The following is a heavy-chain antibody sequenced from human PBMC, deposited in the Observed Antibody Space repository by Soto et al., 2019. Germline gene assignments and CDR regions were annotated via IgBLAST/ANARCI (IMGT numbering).Heavy chain of an antibody. CDR2: ISAYSDNT. V-gene: IGHV1-18*01. CDR3: AKDRPRFTPQFVDVY. D-gene: IGHD3-16*01. J-gene: IGHJ4*02. Sequence: QIQLVQSGAEVKKPGASVKVSCKTSGYTFTDHGISWVRQAPGQGLEWMGWISAYSDNTDYAQRFQGRATMTTDNSTNTAYMELRGLTSDDTAVYYCAKDRPRFTPQFVDVYWGQGTRVTVSS. CDR1: GYTFTDHG.